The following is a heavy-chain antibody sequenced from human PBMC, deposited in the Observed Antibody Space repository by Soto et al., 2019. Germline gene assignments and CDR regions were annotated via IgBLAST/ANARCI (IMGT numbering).Heavy chain of an antibody. CDR3: AFWSKGGYDLYFQH. CDR2: IVVGNGNT. V-gene: IGHV1-58*01. D-gene: IGHD5-12*01. CDR1: GFTFTNSA. J-gene: IGHJ1*01. Sequence: SVKVSCKASGFTFTNSAVQWLRQARGQRLEWIGWIVVGNGNTKYAQKFQERVTITRDASTSTAYMELSRLRSEHTAVYYCAFWSKGGYDLYFQHRGQGTPVPVSS.